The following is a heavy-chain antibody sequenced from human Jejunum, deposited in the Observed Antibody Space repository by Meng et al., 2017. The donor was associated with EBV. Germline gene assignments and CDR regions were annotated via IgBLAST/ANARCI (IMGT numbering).Heavy chain of an antibody. V-gene: IGHV3-74*01. Sequence: EVRLVDCGWALVQPGGSLRLSCAASGFTFSSYWMHWVRQARGQGLVWVSRTNEDGRTTNYADSVQGRFTISRDNTKNTLYLQMNSLRAEDTAVYFCSRDLAGSDDDWGQGTLVTVSS. D-gene: IGHD6-25*01. CDR1: GFTFSSYW. CDR2: TNEDGRTT. CDR3: SRDLAGSDDD. J-gene: IGHJ4*02.